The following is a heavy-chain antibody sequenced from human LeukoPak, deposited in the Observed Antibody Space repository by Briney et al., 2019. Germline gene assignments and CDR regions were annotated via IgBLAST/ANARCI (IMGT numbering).Heavy chain of an antibody. CDR2: INPNSGGT. CDR1: GCTFTGYY. V-gene: IGHV1-2*02. CDR3: ARDQGIAATGLDY. J-gene: IGHJ4*02. Sequence: ASVKVSCTASGCTFTGYYMHWVRQAPGQGLEWMGWINPNSGGTNYAQKFQGRLTMTRDTPIRTAYMELRRLRSDDTAVYYCARDQGIAATGLDYWGQGTLVTVSS. D-gene: IGHD6-13*01.